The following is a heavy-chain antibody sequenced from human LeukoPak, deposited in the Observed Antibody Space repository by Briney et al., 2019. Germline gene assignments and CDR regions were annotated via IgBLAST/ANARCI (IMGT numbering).Heavy chain of an antibody. V-gene: IGHV3-7*01. Sequence: GGSLRLSCAVSGFTLSSHWMSWVRQAPGKGLEWVANIKTDGSEKYYVDSVKGRFTISRDNAKNSLYLQMNSLRADDTAVYYCATRYCTISACRASSYKSFDVWGKGTTVTVSS. J-gene: IGHJ6*03. CDR1: GFTLSSHW. CDR2: IKTDGSEK. CDR3: ATRYCTISACRASSYKSFDV. D-gene: IGHD2-8*01.